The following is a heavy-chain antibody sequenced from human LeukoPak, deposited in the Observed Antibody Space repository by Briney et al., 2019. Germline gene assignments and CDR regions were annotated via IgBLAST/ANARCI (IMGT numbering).Heavy chain of an antibody. CDR2: INPHSGGT. CDR3: VREGNELLSKNFDY. D-gene: IGHD2-21*02. CDR1: GFTFTGYY. J-gene: IGHJ4*02. Sequence: GSVKVSCKASGFTFTGYYIHWVRQAPGQGLEWMGYINPHSGGTNSPQKFQGRVTMTTDTSISAAYMELSSLISDDTAMYYCVREGNELLSKNFDYWGQGTLVTVSS. V-gene: IGHV1-2*02.